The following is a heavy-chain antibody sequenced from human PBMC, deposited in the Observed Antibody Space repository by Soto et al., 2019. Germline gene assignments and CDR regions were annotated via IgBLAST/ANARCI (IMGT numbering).Heavy chain of an antibody. CDR3: ARDLGIGAADFYYYYGMDV. CDR2: ISYDGSNK. V-gene: IGHV3-30-3*01. Sequence: QPGGSLRLSCAASGFTFSSYAMHWVRQAPGKGLEWVAVISYDGSNKYYADSVKGRFTISRDNSKNTLYLQMNSLRAEDTAVYYCARDLGIGAADFYYYYGMDVWGQGTTVTVSS. D-gene: IGHD6-13*01. CDR1: GFTFSSYA. J-gene: IGHJ6*02.